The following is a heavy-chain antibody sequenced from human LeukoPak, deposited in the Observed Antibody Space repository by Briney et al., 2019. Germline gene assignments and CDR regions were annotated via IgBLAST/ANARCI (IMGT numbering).Heavy chain of an antibody. CDR2: IYHSGST. CDR1: GGSLSTYC. CDR3: ARGGYSGLDYSI. D-gene: IGHD5-12*01. V-gene: IGHV4-59*01. J-gene: IGHJ4*02. Sequence: SETLSLICTVSGGSLSTYCWNWIRQPPGKGLEWIGYIYHSGSTKYNPSLKSRITISVDTSKNQFSLEVSSVTAADTAVYYCARGGYSGLDYSIWGQGTLVTVSS.